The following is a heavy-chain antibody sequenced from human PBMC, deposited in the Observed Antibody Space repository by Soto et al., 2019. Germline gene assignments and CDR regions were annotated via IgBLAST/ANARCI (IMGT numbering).Heavy chain of an antibody. D-gene: IGHD6-19*01. V-gene: IGHV4-39*01. Sequence: QLQLQESGPGLVKPSETLSLTCTVSGGSISSSSYYWGWIRQPPGKGLEWIGSIYYSGSTYYNPYAKSLVTISADSSKNQFYLKLSSVNAADTAVYYCARHLRSSGCLNWFDPWGQGTLVTVSS. CDR2: IYYSGST. J-gene: IGHJ5*02. CDR3: ARHLRSSGCLNWFDP. CDR1: GGSISSSSYY.